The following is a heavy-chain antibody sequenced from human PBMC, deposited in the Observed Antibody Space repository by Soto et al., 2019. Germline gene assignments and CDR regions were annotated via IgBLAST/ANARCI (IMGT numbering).Heavy chain of an antibody. CDR3: ARRSSTYLNEVIYDI. J-gene: IGHJ1*01. Sequence: GASVKVSCKASRYTFTSYDIFWVRQSPGQGLEWMGRMRTASGDTHYAQNFQGRVTMTRDTSISTAYMELNNLVSDDTAVYYCARRSSTYLNEVIYDIWGQGTLVTVSS. D-gene: IGHD3-10*01. CDR1: RYTFTSYD. CDR2: MRTASGDT. V-gene: IGHV1-2*06.